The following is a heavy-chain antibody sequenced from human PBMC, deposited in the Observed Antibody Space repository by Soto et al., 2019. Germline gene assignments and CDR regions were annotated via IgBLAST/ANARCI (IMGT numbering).Heavy chain of an antibody. CDR1: GFTFSDYY. CDR3: ATGPRRLSD. Sequence: QVQLVESGGGLVKPGGSLRLSCAASGFTFSDYYMSWIRQAPGKGLESLSYISGSSSDTKYADSGRGRFTISRDNAKNSLYLKMNSLRAEDTAVYYCATGPRRLSDWGQGTPVIVSS. J-gene: IGHJ4*02. CDR2: ISGSSSDT. D-gene: IGHD3-3*01. V-gene: IGHV3-11*05.